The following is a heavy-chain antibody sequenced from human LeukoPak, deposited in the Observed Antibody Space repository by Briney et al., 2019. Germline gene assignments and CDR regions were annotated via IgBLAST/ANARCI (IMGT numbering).Heavy chain of an antibody. CDR3: AKVQLGIGVDY. V-gene: IGHV3-23*01. CDR2: ISDGGSRT. D-gene: IGHD7-27*01. Sequence: GGSLRLSCAASGFSFSGYAVSWVRQAPGRGLEWVSGISDGGSRTYYADSVKGRFTISRDDSKNTLYLQMNSLRAEDTAVYYCAKVQLGIGVDYWGQGTLVTVSS. CDR1: GFSFSGYA. J-gene: IGHJ4*02.